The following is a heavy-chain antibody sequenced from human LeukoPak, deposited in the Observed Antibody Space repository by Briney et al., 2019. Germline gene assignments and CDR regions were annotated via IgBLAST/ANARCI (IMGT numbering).Heavy chain of an antibody. Sequence: GGSLRLSCAASGFTFNSYWMSWVRQAPGKGLEWVANIKQDGSEKYYVDSVKGRFTISRDNAKNSLYLQMNSLRAEDTAVYYCARVKEAKHAYYMDVWGKGTTVTVSS. CDR2: IKQDGSEK. D-gene: IGHD4/OR15-4a*01. J-gene: IGHJ6*03. CDR3: ARVKEAKHAYYMDV. V-gene: IGHV3-7*01. CDR1: GFTFNSYW.